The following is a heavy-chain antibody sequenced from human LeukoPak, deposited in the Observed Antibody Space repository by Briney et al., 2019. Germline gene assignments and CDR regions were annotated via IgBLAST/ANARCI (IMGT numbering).Heavy chain of an antibody. Sequence: SETLSLTCTVSGGSISSYYWSWIRQPAGKGLEWIGRIYTSGGTNYNPSLKSRVTMSVDTSKNQFSLKLSSVTAADTAVYYCARDEKWLSLGYYYYMDVWGKGTTVTVSS. CDR3: ARDEKWLSLGYYYYMDV. D-gene: IGHD3-22*01. CDR1: GGSISSYY. CDR2: IYTSGGT. J-gene: IGHJ6*03. V-gene: IGHV4-4*07.